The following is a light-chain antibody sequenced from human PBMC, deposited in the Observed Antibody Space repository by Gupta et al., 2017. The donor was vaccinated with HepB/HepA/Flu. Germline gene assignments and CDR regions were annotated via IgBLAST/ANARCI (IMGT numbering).Light chain of an antibody. V-gene: IGLV2-14*03. CDR3: TSYTSNSDWV. Sequence: QSGLTQPASVSGSPGRSITLSCTGTSSDVGRYDYVSWYQHHPGKAPKLLIYDVTNRPAGVATRFSGSKSGNTASLTISGLQEEDEADYYCTSYTSNSDWVFGGGTKLHVL. CDR1: SSDVGRYDY. J-gene: IGLJ3*02. CDR2: DVT.